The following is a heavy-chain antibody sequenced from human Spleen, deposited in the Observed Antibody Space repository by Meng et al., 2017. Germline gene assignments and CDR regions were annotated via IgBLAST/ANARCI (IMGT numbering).Heavy chain of an antibody. D-gene: IGHD4-11*01. CDR1: GGSFSGYY. V-gene: IGHV4-34*01. CDR2: INHSGST. CDR3: ARGPTTMAHDFDY. Sequence: GQLQQGGAGLLKPSETLPLTCAVYGGSFSGYYWSWIRQPPGKGLEWIGEINHSGSTNYNPSLKSRVTISVDTSKNQFSLKLSSVTAADSAVYYCARGPTTMAHDFDYWGQGTLVTVSS. J-gene: IGHJ4*02.